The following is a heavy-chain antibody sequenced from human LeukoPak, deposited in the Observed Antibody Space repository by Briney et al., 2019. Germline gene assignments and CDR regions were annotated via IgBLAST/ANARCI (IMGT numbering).Heavy chain of an antibody. CDR3: AKDPGSSWYGDDY. CDR2: IRYDGSNK. CDR1: GFTFSSYG. V-gene: IGHV3-30*02. D-gene: IGHD6-13*01. Sequence: HTGGSLRLSCAASGFTFSSYGMHWVRQAPGKGLEWVAFIRYDGSNKYYADSVKGRFTISRDNSKNTLYLQMNSLRAEDTAVYYCAKDPGSSWYGDDYWGQGTLVTVSS. J-gene: IGHJ4*02.